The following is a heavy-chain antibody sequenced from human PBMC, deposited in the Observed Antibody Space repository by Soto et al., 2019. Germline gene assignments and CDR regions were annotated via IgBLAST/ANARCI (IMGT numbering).Heavy chain of an antibody. D-gene: IGHD2-15*01. V-gene: IGHV1-46*01. Sequence: ASVKVSCKASGYTFTSYYMHWVRQAPGQGLEWKGKINPNSGNTNYAQKLQVRVTMTTDTSTSTVYIELRSLRSDDTAVYYCARGTGGYCSGGSCYYYYYMDVWGQGTTVTVSS. CDR1: GYTFTSYY. J-gene: IGHJ6*03. CDR3: ARGTGGYCSGGSCYYYYYMDV. CDR2: INPNSGNT.